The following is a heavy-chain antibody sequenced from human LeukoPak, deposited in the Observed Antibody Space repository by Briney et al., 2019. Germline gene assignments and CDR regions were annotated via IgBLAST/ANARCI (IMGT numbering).Heavy chain of an antibody. Sequence: PSETLSLTCAVSGGSISSGGYYWSWIRQHPGKGLEWIGYIYYGGSAYYNPSLKSRVTISVDTSKNQFSLRLSSVTAADTAVYYCARGDNYGNYEFFDYWGQGTLVTVSS. CDR2: IYYGGSA. D-gene: IGHD4-11*01. J-gene: IGHJ4*02. CDR1: GGSISSGGYY. CDR3: ARGDNYGNYEFFDY. V-gene: IGHV4-31*11.